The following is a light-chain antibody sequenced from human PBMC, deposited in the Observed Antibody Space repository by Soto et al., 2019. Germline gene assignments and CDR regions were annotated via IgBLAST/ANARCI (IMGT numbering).Light chain of an antibody. V-gene: IGKV1-17*01. CDR2: AAS. CDR3: QQSYSTQLT. J-gene: IGKJ4*01. Sequence: DIQMTQPPSSLSASVGDRVTISCRASQVINIDLSWSQQKPGQAPKRLIFAASNLGNGVTSRFSGSGFVTAVTLTLSSLQPEDFATYYCQQSYSTQLTFGGGTKVEIK. CDR1: QVINID.